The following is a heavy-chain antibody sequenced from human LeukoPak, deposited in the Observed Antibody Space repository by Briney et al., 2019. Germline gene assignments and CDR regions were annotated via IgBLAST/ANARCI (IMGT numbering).Heavy chain of an antibody. CDR2: IYSDDRT. CDR3: AREVMAKRRAFDI. J-gene: IGHJ3*02. CDR1: GFTASSNY. V-gene: IGHV3-53*04. D-gene: IGHD2-8*01. Sequence: GGSLRLSCAASGFTASSNYMSWVRQAPGKGLEWVSVIYSDDRTYYAGSVKGRFTISRHTSKKTLYLQMNSLRAEDTAVYYCAREVMAKRRAFDIWGQGTVVTVSS.